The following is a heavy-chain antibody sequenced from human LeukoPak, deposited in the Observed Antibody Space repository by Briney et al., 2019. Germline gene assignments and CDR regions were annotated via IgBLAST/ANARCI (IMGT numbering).Heavy chain of an antibody. CDR1: GGTFSSYA. Sequence: GASVKVSCKASGGTFSSYAISWVRQAPGQGLEWMGRIIPILGTANYAQKFQGRVTITADKSTSTAYMELSSLRSEDTAVYYCARDLYYYDSSGYYRYWGQGTLVTVSS. D-gene: IGHD3-22*01. CDR2: IIPILGTA. J-gene: IGHJ4*02. CDR3: ARDLYYYDSSGYYRY. V-gene: IGHV1-69*04.